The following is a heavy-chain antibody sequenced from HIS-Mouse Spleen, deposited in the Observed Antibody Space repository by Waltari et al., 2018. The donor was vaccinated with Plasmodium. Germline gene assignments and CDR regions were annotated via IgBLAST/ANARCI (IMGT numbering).Heavy chain of an antibody. CDR1: GGSFSGYY. CDR2: INHSGST. J-gene: IGHJ2*01. Sequence: QVQLQQWGAGLLKPSETLSLTCAVYGGSFSGYYWSWIRRPPGKGLEAIGEINHSGSTNDNPSRKSRVTISVDTSKNQFSLKVGAVSAADTAVYYCARVTSSGVYWYFDLGGRGTLVTVSS. CDR3: ARVTSSGVYWYFDL. V-gene: IGHV4-34*01. D-gene: IGHD3-3*01.